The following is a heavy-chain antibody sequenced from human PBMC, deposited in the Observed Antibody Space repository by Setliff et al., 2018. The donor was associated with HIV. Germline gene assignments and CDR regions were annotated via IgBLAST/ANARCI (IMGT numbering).Heavy chain of an antibody. J-gene: IGHJ4*02. Sequence: SETLSLTCSVSGGSINSGHYYWSWIRHHPGKGLEWIGYIYYTGSTYFNPSLKSRLTLSIDTSKNQFSLKLNSVTAADTAVYYCARGRNFRDIRDSLFDLWGQGTLVTVSS. V-gene: IGHV4-31*03. CDR1: GGSINSGHYY. CDR3: ARGRNFRDIRDSLFDL. CDR2: IYYTGST. D-gene: IGHD2-15*01.